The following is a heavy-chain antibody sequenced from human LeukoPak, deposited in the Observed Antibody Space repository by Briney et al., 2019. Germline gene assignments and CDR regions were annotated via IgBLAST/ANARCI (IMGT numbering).Heavy chain of an antibody. Sequence: VSGPTLVNPTQTLTLTCTFSGFSLSTSGMCVSWIRQPPVKALEWLALIDWDDDKYYSTSRKTRLTISTDTSKDQGVLTMTKIDPVDTATYYCARIGAPGGGDPYYFDYWGQGTLVTVSS. J-gene: IGHJ4*02. CDR2: IDWDDDK. V-gene: IGHV2-70*01. D-gene: IGHD2-21*02. CDR3: ARIGAPGGGDPYYFDY. CDR1: GFSLSTSGMC.